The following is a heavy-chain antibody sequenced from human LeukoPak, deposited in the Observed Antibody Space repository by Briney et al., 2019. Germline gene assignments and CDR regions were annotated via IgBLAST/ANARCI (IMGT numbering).Heavy chain of an antibody. Sequence: ASVKVSCKASLYTFTSYDINWVRQASGQGLEWMGWMNPNSGNTGYAQKFQGRVTITRNTSISTAYMQLSSLRSEDTAVYYCSLRGYDSSGYYFDYWGQGTLVTVSS. D-gene: IGHD3-22*01. V-gene: IGHV1-8*03. CDR2: MNPNSGNT. CDR1: LYTFTSYD. CDR3: SLRGYDSSGYYFDY. J-gene: IGHJ4*02.